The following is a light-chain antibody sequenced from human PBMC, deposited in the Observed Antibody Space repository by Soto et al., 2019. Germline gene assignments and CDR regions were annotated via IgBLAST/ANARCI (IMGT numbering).Light chain of an antibody. J-gene: IGKJ1*01. CDR2: DIS. Sequence: DIVGTQSPATLSVSPGERATLSGLASQSVSNTIAWYQHKPGQAPRLLIYDISTRTTAIPDGFSGSGSGTEFTLSISRLQSEDVAVYYCQKYNAWPWTLGQGTTVEIK. CDR1: QSVSNT. V-gene: IGKV3-15*01. CDR3: QKYNAWPWT.